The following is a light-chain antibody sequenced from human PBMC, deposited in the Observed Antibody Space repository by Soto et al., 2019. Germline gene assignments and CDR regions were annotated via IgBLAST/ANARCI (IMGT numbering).Light chain of an antibody. CDR2: EGF. V-gene: IGLV2-23*01. CDR3: CSHAGRNTYV. J-gene: IGLJ1*01. CDR1: SSDVGSGNV. Sequence: QSALTKPASVSGSPGQSITISCTGTSSDVGSGNVVSWYQHYPGKAPQLMIYEGFKRPSGVSSRFSGSKSGNTASLTISGLQAEDEAEYYCCSHAGRNTYVFGSGTKLTVL.